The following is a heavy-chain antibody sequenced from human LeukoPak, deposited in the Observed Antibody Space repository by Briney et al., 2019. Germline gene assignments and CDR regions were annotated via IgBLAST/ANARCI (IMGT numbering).Heavy chain of an antibody. D-gene: IGHD6-13*01. Sequence: ASVEVSCKASGGTFSSYAISWVRQAPGQGLEWMGRIIPILGIANYAQKFQGRVTITADKSTSTAYMELSSLRSEDTAVYYCARLGSSSWPSYYFDYWGQGTLVTVSS. J-gene: IGHJ4*02. V-gene: IGHV1-69*04. CDR3: ARLGSSSWPSYYFDY. CDR2: IIPILGIA. CDR1: GGTFSSYA.